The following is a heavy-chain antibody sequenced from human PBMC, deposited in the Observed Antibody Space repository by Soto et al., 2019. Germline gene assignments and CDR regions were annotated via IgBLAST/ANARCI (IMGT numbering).Heavy chain of an antibody. D-gene: IGHD5-18*01. CDR2: IIPIFGTA. CDR3: ADERYSYVSDGDYYYYYGMYV. J-gene: IGHJ6*02. V-gene: IGHV1-69*12. Sequence: QVQLVQSGAEVKKPGSSVKVSCKASGGTFSSYAISWVRQAPGQGLEWMGGIIPIFGTANYAQKFQGRVTITADEYTSTAYMELSSLRSEDTAVYYCADERYSYVSDGDYYYYYGMYVWGQGTTVTVSS. CDR1: GGTFSSYA.